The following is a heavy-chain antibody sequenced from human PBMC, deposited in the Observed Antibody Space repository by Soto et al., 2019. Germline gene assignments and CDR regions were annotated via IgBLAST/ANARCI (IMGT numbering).Heavy chain of an antibody. CDR3: PRGGNRENVIYWSFHI. J-gene: IGHJ2*01. D-gene: IGHD1-1*01. CDR1: GYTFTTYY. V-gene: IGHV1-46*01. CDR2: INPGGVST. Sequence: QVQLVQSGAEVKKPGASVEVSCKASGYTFTTYYIYWVRHAPGQGLEWMGVINPGGVSTKYAQKFPDRVTMTTDRATSTLFIALSTLRSANTPLYYCPRGGNRENVIYWSFHIWGLGTLITVSP.